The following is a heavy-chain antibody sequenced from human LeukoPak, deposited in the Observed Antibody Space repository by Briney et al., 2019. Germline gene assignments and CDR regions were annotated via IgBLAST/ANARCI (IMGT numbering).Heavy chain of an antibody. CDR3: ARPADIVATPFDY. CDR2: INPNSGGT. J-gene: IGHJ4*02. V-gene: IGHV1-2*02. CDR1: GYTFTGYY. Sequence: ASVKVSCKASGYTFTGYYMHWVRQAPGQGREWMGWINPNSGGTNYAQKFQGRVTMTRDTSISTAYMELSRLRSDDTAVYYCARPADIVATPFDYWGQGTLVTVSS. D-gene: IGHD5-12*01.